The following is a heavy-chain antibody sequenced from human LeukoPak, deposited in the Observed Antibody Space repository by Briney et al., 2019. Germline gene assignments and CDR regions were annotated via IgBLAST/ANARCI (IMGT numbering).Heavy chain of an antibody. J-gene: IGHJ4*02. CDR1: GFTFSDSY. D-gene: IGHD2-2*01. CDR2: IGPSGNFI. Sequence: GGSLRLSCEASGFTFSDSYMSWLRQPPGKGLESISYIGPSGNFINYADSVKGRFTISRDNAKKSLYLQMNSLRVEDTAVYYCAGPMGPAAIFGFDYWGQGILVTVSS. V-gene: IGHV3-11*06. CDR3: AGPMGPAAIFGFDY.